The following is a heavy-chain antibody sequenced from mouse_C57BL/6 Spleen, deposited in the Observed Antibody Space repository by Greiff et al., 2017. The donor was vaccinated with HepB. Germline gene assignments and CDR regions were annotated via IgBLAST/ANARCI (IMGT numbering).Heavy chain of an antibody. Sequence: QVQLKQSGAELVRPGTSVKMSCKASGYTFTNYWIGWAKQRPGHGLEWIGDIYPGGGYTNYNEKFKGKATLTPDKTSSTAYMQVSSLTSEDSAIYYCAREGTMVTSYYFDYWGQGTTLTVSS. J-gene: IGHJ2*01. CDR2: IYPGGGYT. D-gene: IGHD2-2*01. CDR1: GYTFTNYW. V-gene: IGHV1-63*01. CDR3: AREGTMVTSYYFDY.